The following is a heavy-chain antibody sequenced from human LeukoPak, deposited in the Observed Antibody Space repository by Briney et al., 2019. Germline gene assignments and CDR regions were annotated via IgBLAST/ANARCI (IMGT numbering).Heavy chain of an antibody. CDR2: IIPIFGTA. CDR1: GPTFSSYA. Sequence: SVKVSSKAYGPTFSSYAISWVRQAAGQGLEWMGGIIPIFGTANYAQKFQGRVTITTDESTSTAYMELSSLRSEDTAVYYCARDYQGATGWFDPWGQGTLVTVSS. J-gene: IGHJ5*02. D-gene: IGHD4/OR15-4a*01. V-gene: IGHV1-69*05. CDR3: ARDYQGATGWFDP.